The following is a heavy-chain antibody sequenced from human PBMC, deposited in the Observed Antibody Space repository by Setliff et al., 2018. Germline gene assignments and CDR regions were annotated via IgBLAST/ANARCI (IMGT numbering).Heavy chain of an antibody. J-gene: IGHJ4*02. CDR1: GDSISAAS. V-gene: IGHV4-59*01. CDR2: VYYSGAA. Sequence: PSETLSLTCNVSGDSISAASIMAWIRQPPGKGLEFIGYVYYSGAAKYDPSLKGRVTMSVDTSKTQFSLKLNSMTTADTAVYYCARGGAYRYFDYWGQGTLVTVS. CDR3: ARGGAYRYFDY.